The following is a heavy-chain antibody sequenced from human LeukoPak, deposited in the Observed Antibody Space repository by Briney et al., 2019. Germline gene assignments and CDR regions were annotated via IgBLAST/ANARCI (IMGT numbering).Heavy chain of an antibody. CDR3: ARGTPCSGGSCYSESFDP. D-gene: IGHD2-15*01. J-gene: IGHJ5*02. Sequence: SETLALTCSVSGGSISSYYWSWIRQPPGKGLEWFGYIYSTGITNYNPSLKSRVTISVDTSKNQFSLKLSSVTAADTTVYYCARGTPCSGGSCYSESFDPWGQGTLVTVSS. V-gene: IGHV4-59*01. CDR1: GGSISSYY. CDR2: IYSTGIT.